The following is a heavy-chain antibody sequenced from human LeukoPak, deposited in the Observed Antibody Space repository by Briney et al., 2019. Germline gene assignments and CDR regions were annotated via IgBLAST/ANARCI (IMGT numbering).Heavy chain of an antibody. J-gene: IGHJ4*02. CDR3: ARTILQGEEIWLDS. V-gene: IGHV4-31*03. Sequence: PSQTLSLTCTVSGVSISSGGYCWNWIRPHPGMGLEWMGYIYHSGITYYNPSLKSRVTISVDKPHHQFSLNLTSVTAADTAIYFCARTILQGEEIWLDSWGQGTLVTVSS. CDR1: GVSISSGGYC. CDR2: IYHSGIT. D-gene: IGHD5-24*01.